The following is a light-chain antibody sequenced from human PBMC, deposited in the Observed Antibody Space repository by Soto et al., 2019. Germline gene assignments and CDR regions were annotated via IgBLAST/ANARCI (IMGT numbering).Light chain of an antibody. V-gene: IGKV3-15*01. CDR2: GAS. Sequence: EIVLTHSTATLSVSPGEGVTLSCRASQGVSDTLAWYQHKPGQAPRLLIYGASTRATGIPARFSGSGSGTEFTLTISSLQSEDFAVYYCQQYNDWLWTLGQGTKVDI. J-gene: IGKJ1*01. CDR3: QQYNDWLWT. CDR1: QGVSDT.